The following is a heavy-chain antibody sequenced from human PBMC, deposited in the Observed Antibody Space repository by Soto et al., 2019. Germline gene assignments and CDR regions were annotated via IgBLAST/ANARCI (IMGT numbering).Heavy chain of an antibody. Sequence: QVQLVQSGAEVKKPGSSVKVSCKASGGTFSSYAISWVRQAPGQGLEWMGGIIPIFGTANYAQKFQGRVTITGDESTSTAYMELSRLRSEDTAVYYCARFPYYGSGSTPNWFDPWGQGTLVTVSS. CDR1: GGTFSSYA. J-gene: IGHJ5*02. V-gene: IGHV1-69*01. CDR3: ARFPYYGSGSTPNWFDP. CDR2: IIPIFGTA. D-gene: IGHD3-10*01.